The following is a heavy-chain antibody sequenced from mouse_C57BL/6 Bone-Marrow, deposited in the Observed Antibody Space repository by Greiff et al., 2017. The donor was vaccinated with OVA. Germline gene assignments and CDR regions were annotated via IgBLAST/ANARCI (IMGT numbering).Heavy chain of an antibody. V-gene: IGHV5-6*02. CDR3: ARRWLGFAY. CDR1: GFTFSSYG. D-gene: IGHD2-2*01. CDR2: ISSGGSYT. J-gene: IGHJ3*01. Sequence: EVKLVESGGDLVKPGGSLKLSCAASGFTFSSYGMSWVRQTPDKRLEWVATISSGGSYTYYPDSVTGRFTISRDNAKNTLYLQMSSLKSEDTAMYYCARRWLGFAYWGQGTLVTVSA.